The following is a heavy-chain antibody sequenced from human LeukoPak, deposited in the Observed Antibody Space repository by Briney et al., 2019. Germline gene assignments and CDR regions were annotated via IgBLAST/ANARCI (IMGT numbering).Heavy chain of an antibody. J-gene: IGHJ6*04. V-gene: IGHV3-66*01. CDR1: EFSVGSNY. Sequence: GGSLRLSCAASEFSVGSNYMTGVRQAPGKGLEWVSLIYSGGSTYYADSVKGRFTISRDNSKNTLYLQMNSLRAEDTAVYYCAELGITMIGGVWGEGTTVTISS. CDR3: AELGITMIGGV. D-gene: IGHD3-10*02. CDR2: IYSGGST.